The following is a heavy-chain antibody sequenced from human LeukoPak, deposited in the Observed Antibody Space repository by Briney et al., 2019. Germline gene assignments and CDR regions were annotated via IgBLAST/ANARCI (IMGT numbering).Heavy chain of an antibody. J-gene: IGHJ4*02. Sequence: PEGSLRLSCAASGFTFSTFAMHWVRQAPGKGLEWVAFIRYDGSDKYYGDSVKGRFTISRDNSKNTLYLQMNSLRAEDTAVYYCAKDRGDWKYFDHWGQGTLVTVSS. CDR1: GFTFSTFA. CDR2: IRYDGSDK. CDR3: AKDRGDWKYFDH. D-gene: IGHD1-1*01. V-gene: IGHV3-30*02.